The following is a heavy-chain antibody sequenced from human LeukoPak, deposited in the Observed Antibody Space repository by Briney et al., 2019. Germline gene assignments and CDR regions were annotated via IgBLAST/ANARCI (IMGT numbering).Heavy chain of an antibody. CDR1: GFSLSTSGVG. D-gene: IGHD4-11*01. V-gene: IGHV2-5*02. J-gene: IGHJ5*02. CDR3: AHSGDINYRLGWFDP. CDR2: IYWDDDK. Sequence: QSGPTLVKPTQTLTLTCTFSGFSLSTSGVGVGWIRQPPGKALEWLALIYWDDDKRYSPSLKSRLTITKDTSKNQMVLTMTNMDPVDTATYYCAHSGDINYRLGWFDPWGQGTLVTVSS.